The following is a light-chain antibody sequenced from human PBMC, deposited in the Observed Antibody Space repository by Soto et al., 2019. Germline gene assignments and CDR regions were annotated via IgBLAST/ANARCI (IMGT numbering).Light chain of an antibody. CDR3: NSDTSSRTLV. J-gene: IGLJ2*01. Sequence: QSALTQPASVSGSPGQSITISCTGTSSDVGGYNFVSWYQQHPGKAPKLMLYKVYDRPSGISHRFSGSRSGNTASLTISGLQAEDEDHYYCNSDTSSRTLVFGGGTKLTVL. CDR2: KVY. CDR1: SSDVGGYNF. V-gene: IGLV2-14*01.